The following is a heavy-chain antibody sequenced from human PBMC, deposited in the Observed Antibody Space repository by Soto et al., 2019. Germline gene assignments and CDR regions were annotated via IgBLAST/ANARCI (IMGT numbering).Heavy chain of an antibody. J-gene: IGHJ5*02. CDR1: CGSSISRSYF. Sequence: PSVPLCLPRIVSCGSSISRSYFWGWIRQPPGKGLEWIVSIYYSVITYYNPSLKSRVTISLYTSKNQFSRKLSSVTAAVTAVFYCGRHGARNWFDPWGQGTLVPVSS. V-gene: IGHV4-39*01. D-gene: IGHD6-6*01. CDR3: GRHGARNWFDP. CDR2: IYYSVIT.